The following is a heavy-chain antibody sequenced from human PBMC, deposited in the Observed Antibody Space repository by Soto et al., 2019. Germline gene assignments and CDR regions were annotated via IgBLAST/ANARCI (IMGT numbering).Heavy chain of an antibody. V-gene: IGHV4-30-2*01. J-gene: IGHJ5*02. CDR3: ARYYDFWSGYYKRHNLRSFDP. CDR2: IYHSGST. CDR1: GGSISSGGYS. D-gene: IGHD3-3*01. Sequence: NPSETLSLTCAVSGGSISSGGYSWSWIRHPPGKGLEWIGYIYHSGSTYYNPSLKSRVTISVDRSKNQFSLKLSSVTAADTAVYYCARYYDFWSGYYKRHNLRSFDPWGQGTLVTV.